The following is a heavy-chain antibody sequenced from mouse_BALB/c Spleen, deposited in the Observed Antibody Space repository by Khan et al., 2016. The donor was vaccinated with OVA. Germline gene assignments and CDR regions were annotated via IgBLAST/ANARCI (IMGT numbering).Heavy chain of an antibody. V-gene: IGHV9-3-1*01. CDR3: ARFHGGY. Sequence: QIQLVQSGPELKKPGETVKISCKASGYTFTNYGMNWVKQAPGKGLKWMGWINTYTGEPTYADDFKGRFAFSLETSASTAYLQINNLKNEDTATYLCARFHGGYWGQGTTLTVSS. CDR1: GYTFTNYG. CDR2: INTYTGEP. J-gene: IGHJ2*01.